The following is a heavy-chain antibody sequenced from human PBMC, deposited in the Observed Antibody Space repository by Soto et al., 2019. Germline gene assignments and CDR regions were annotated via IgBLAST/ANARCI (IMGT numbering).Heavy chain of an antibody. CDR3: ARGRSGLLWFGELFGGY. D-gene: IGHD3-10*01. V-gene: IGHV4-34*01. CDR2: INHSGST. CDR1: GGSFSGYY. Sequence: SETLSLTCAVYGGSFSGYYWSWIRQPPGKGLEWIGEINHSGSTNYNPSLKSRVTISVDTSKNQFSLKLSSVTAADTAVYYCARGRSGLLWFGELFGGYWGQGTLVTVSS. J-gene: IGHJ4*02.